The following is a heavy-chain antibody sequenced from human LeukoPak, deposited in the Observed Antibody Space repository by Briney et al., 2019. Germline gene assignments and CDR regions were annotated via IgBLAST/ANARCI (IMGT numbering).Heavy chain of an antibody. Sequence: GGSLRLSCAASGFTFSSYAMSWVRQAPGKGLEWVSDISGSGALSYYADSVKGRFTISRDNAKNSLSLQMNSLRAEDTAVYYCARESLTGRNFDYWGQGTLVTVSS. CDR2: ISGSGALS. D-gene: IGHD1-26*01. CDR3: ARESLTGRNFDY. J-gene: IGHJ4*02. V-gene: IGHV3-23*01. CDR1: GFTFSSYA.